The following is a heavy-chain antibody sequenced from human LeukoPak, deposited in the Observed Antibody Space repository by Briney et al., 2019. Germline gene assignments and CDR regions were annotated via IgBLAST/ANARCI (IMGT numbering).Heavy chain of an antibody. CDR1: GGSFSGYY. CDR2: IYYSGST. J-gene: IGHJ6*02. V-gene: IGHV4-30-4*01. D-gene: IGHD3-16*02. Sequence: SETLSLTCAVYGGSFSGYYWSWIRQPPGKGLEWIGYIYYSGSTYYNPSLKSRVTISVDTSKNQFSLKLSSVTAADTAVYYCARATLSSGMDVWGQGTTVTVSS. CDR3: ARATLSSGMDV.